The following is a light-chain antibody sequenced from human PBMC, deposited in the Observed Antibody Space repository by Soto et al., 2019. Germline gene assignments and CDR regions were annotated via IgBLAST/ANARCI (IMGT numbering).Light chain of an antibody. J-gene: IGLJ1*01. CDR2: DVT. CDR1: SSDVGRYDY. CDR3: SSYTTSSTQV. V-gene: IGLV2-14*01. Sequence: QSALAQPASVSGSPGQSITISCTGTSSDVGRYDYVSWYQQHPGKAPKLMIYDVTSRPSGVSNRFSGSKSGNTASLTISGLQAEDEAEYYCSSYTTSSTQVFGTGTKVTV.